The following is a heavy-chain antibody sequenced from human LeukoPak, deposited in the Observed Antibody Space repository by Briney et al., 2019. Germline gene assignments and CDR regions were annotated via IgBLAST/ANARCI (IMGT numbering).Heavy chain of an antibody. CDR3: AKVGELRYLEWSPDY. Sequence: PGGSLRLSCAASGFTFSSYGMSWVRQAPGKGLEWVSAISGSGGSTYYADSVKGRFTISRDNSKNTLFLQMNSLRADDTAVYYCAKVGELRYLEWSPDYWGQGTLLTVSS. V-gene: IGHV3-23*01. CDR2: ISGSGGST. CDR1: GFTFSSYG. J-gene: IGHJ4*02. D-gene: IGHD3-9*01.